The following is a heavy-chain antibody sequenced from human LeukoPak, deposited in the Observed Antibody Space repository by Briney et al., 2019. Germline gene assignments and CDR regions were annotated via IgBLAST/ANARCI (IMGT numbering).Heavy chain of an antibody. CDR3: ARGQWGSSYYYYYYMDV. J-gene: IGHJ6*03. V-gene: IGHV3-30*02. CDR1: GFTFSSYG. D-gene: IGHD7-27*01. Sequence: GGSLRLSCAASGFTFSSYGMHWVRQAPGKGLEWVAFIRYDGSIKYYADSVKGRFTISRDNSKNTLYLQMNSLRAEDTAVYYCARGQWGSSYYYYYYMDVWGKGTTVTISS. CDR2: IRYDGSIK.